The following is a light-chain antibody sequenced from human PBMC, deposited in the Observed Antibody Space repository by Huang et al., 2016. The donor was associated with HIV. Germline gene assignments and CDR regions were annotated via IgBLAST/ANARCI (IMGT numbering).Light chain of an antibody. V-gene: IGKV1-5*03. Sequence: DIQLTQSPSTLSASVGDRLTTTCRASQNSSSWWAWYQQKPGKAPKLLIYKISSLESGVPSRFSGSGSGTKFTLTINSLQPDDIGTYYCQYGETFGQGSKVEVK. J-gene: IGKJ1*01. CDR3: QYGET. CDR1: QNSSSW. CDR2: KIS.